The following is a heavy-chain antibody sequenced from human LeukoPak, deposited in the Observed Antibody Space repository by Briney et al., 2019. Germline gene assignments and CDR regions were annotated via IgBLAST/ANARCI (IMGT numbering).Heavy chain of an antibody. V-gene: IGHV3-30-3*01. CDR3: ARCLRGGSNDYGALLDY. CDR1: GFTFSNYA. J-gene: IGHJ4*02. Sequence: GGSLRLSCAASGFTFSNYAMHWVRQAAGKGLGWVALISYDGSNKYYAASVKGRLTISRDNSKNTLYMQMTRLRAEDTAVYYCARCLRGGSNDYGALLDYWGQGSLVTVSS. D-gene: IGHD4-17*01. CDR2: ISYDGSNK.